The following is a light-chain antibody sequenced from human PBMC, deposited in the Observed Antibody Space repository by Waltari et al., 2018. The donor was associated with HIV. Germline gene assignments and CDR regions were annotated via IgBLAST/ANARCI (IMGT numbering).Light chain of an antibody. J-gene: IGLJ3*02. Sequence: QPVLTQSPSASASLGSSVKLTCTLSSGHSSSILAWHQPQPGKAPRYLMKLEGSGSYNKGSGVPDRFSGSSSGADRYLTISNLQSEDEADYYCETWDSNTHWVFGGGTKLTVL. CDR3: ETWDSNTHWV. CDR2: LEGSGSY. CDR1: SGHSSSI. V-gene: IGLV4-60*03.